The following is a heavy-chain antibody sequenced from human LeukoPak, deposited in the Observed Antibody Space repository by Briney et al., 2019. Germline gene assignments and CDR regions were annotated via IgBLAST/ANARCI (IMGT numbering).Heavy chain of an antibody. Sequence: ASVKVSCKASGYTFTGYYMHWVRQPPGQGLEGMGWINPNSGGTNYAQKFQGRVTMTRDTSISTAYMELSRLRSDDTAVYYCAARPIVGGNFDYWGQGALVTVSS. CDR2: INPNSGGT. D-gene: IGHD1-26*01. CDR1: GYTFTGYY. CDR3: AARPIVGGNFDY. V-gene: IGHV1-2*02. J-gene: IGHJ4*02.